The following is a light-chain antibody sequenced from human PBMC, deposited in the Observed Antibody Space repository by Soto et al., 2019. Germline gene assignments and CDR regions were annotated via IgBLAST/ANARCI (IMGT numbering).Light chain of an antibody. V-gene: IGKV3-20*01. CDR2: DTS. J-gene: IGKJ1*01. CDR1: QSVSSY. Sequence: MMTQSPATLSLSTGERATLSCRASQSVSSYLDWYQQKPGQAPRLLIYDTSSRATGIPDRFSGSGSGTEFTLTISRLEPEDFAVYYCQQYGSSPWTFGQGTKVDI. CDR3: QQYGSSPWT.